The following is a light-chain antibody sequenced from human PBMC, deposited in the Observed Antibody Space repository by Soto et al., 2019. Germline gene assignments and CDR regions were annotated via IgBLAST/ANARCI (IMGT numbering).Light chain of an antibody. V-gene: IGKV1-27*01. Sequence: DIQMTQSPSSLSASVGDRVTITCRASQGISNYLAWYQQKPGKVPKLLIYAASTLQSGVPSRVSGSGSGTDFTLTISSLQPEDVATYYCQKYSSAPYTFGPGTKVDIK. J-gene: IGKJ3*01. CDR3: QKYSSAPYT. CDR1: QGISNY. CDR2: AAS.